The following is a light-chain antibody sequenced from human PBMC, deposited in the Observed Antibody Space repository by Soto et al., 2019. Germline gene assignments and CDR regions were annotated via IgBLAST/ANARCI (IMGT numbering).Light chain of an antibody. CDR1: SIGLGSYNL. CDR3: CSYAGSGSYV. Sequence: QSALTQPASVSGSPGQSITISCTGTSIGLGSYNLVSWYQHHPGKAPKLMIYEGSKRPSGVSNRFSGSKSGNTASLTISGLQAEEEADYSCCSYAGSGSYVFGTGTKVTVL. CDR2: EGS. V-gene: IGLV2-23*01. J-gene: IGLJ1*01.